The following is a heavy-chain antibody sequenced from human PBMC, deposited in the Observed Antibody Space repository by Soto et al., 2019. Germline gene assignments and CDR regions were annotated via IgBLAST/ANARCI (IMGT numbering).Heavy chain of an antibody. D-gene: IGHD3-16*01. CDR1: GFTFSSYA. Sequence: EVQLLESGGGLVQPGGSLRLSCAASGFTFSSYAMSWVRQAPGKGLEWVSAISGSGGSTYYADSVKGRFTISRDNSKNTLYLQMNSLRAEDTAVYYCAKTGTYSLWHDYVWGSYGDWYFDLWGRGTLVTVSS. CDR3: AKTGTYSLWHDYVWGSYGDWYFDL. J-gene: IGHJ2*01. CDR2: ISGSGGST. V-gene: IGHV3-23*01.